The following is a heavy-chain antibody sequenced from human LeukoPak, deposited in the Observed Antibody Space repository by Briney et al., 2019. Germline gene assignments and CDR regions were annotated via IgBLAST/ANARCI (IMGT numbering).Heavy chain of an antibody. J-gene: IGHJ5*02. Sequence: ASVKVSCKASGYTFTSYGISWVRQAPGQGLEWMGWISAYYGNTNYAQKLQGRVTMTTDTSTSIVYMELRSLRSEDTAVYYCARAGGSYGWFDPWGQGTLVTVSS. D-gene: IGHD1-26*01. CDR1: GYTFTSYG. CDR3: ARAGGSYGWFDP. CDR2: ISAYYGNT. V-gene: IGHV1-18*01.